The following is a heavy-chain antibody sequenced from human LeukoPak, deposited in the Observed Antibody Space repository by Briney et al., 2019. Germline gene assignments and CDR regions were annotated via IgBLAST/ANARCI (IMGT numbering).Heavy chain of an antibody. CDR2: IIPIFGTA. Sequence: ASVKVSCKASGGTFSSYASSWVRQAPGQGLEWMGRIIPIFGTANYAQKFQGRVTITTDESTSTAYMELSSLRSEDTAVYYCARARVRGVITPDYWGQGTLVTVSS. V-gene: IGHV1-69*05. CDR1: GGTFSSYA. CDR3: ARARVRGVITPDY. J-gene: IGHJ4*02. D-gene: IGHD3-10*01.